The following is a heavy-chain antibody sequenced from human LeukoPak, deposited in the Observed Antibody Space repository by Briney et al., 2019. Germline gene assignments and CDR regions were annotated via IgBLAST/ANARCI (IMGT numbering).Heavy chain of an antibody. CDR2: IGSSGSTI. CDR3: AKVVLWFGELFDY. Sequence: GGSLRLSCEASGFTFSTYEMNWVRQTPGKGLEWVSCIGSSGSTIYYADSVKGRFTISRDNSKNTLYLQMNSLRAEDTAVYYCAKVVLWFGELFDYWGQGTLVTVSS. CDR1: GFTFSTYE. V-gene: IGHV3-48*03. J-gene: IGHJ4*02. D-gene: IGHD3-10*01.